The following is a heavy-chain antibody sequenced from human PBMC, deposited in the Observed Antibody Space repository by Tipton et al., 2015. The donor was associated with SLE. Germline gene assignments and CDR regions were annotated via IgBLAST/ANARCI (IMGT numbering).Heavy chain of an antibody. Sequence: TLSLTCTVSGGSISRYYWSWIRQSPEKGLEWIGYIYYSGSTKYNPSLKSRVVLSIDTSKSHFSLEMKSVTAADTAVYYCASEYSSAVGMDVWGQGTTVIVSS. CDR1: GGSISRYY. V-gene: IGHV4-59*07. J-gene: IGHJ6*02. CDR2: IYYSGST. D-gene: IGHD6-6*01. CDR3: ASEYSSAVGMDV.